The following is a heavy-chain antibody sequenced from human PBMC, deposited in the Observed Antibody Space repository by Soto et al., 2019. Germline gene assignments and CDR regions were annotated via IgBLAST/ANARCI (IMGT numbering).Heavy chain of an antibody. V-gene: IGHV1-46*03. CDR1: GYTFTSYY. D-gene: IGHD2-2*01. CDR3: ARDPSSTTDGNWFDP. Sequence: GASVKVSCKASGYTFTSYYMHWVRRAPGQGLEWMGIINPSGGSTSYAQKFQGRVTMTRDTSTSTVYMELSSLRSEDTAVYYCARDPSSTTDGNWFDPWGQGTLVTVSS. CDR2: INPSGGST. J-gene: IGHJ5*02.